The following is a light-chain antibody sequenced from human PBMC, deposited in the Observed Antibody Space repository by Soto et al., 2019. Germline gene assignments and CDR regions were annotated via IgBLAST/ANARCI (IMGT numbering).Light chain of an antibody. V-gene: IGLV2-23*01. Sequence: SALTQPASVSGSPGQSVTISCTGSSSDVGTYDLVSWYQQHPGKAPKILIYEGTKRPSGVSNRFSGSKSGNTASLTISGLQAEDEADYFCCSYAGFSTLVFGGGTKLTVL. J-gene: IGLJ3*02. CDR2: EGT. CDR1: SSDVGTYDL. CDR3: CSYAGFSTLV.